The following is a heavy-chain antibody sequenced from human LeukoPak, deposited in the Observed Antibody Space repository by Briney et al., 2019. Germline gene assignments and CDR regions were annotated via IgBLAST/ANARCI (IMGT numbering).Heavy chain of an antibody. D-gene: IGHD2-15*01. V-gene: IGHV4-61*02. J-gene: IGHJ4*02. Sequence: SQTLSLTCTVSGGSISSGSYYWSWIRQPAGKGLEWNGRIYTSGSTNYNPSLKSRVTISVDTSKNQFSLKLSSVTAADTAVYYCARDVAGYCSGGSCYYFDYWGQGTLVTVSS. CDR3: ARDVAGYCSGGSCYYFDY. CDR2: IYTSGST. CDR1: GGSISSGSYY.